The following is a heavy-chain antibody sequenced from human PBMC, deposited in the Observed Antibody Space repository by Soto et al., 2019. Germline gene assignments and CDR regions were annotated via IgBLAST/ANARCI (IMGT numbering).Heavy chain of an antibody. D-gene: IGHD1-26*01. Sequence: QVQLVESGGGVVQPGRSLRLSCAASGFTFSSYAMHWVRQAPGKGLEWVAVISYDGSNKYYADSVKGRFTISRDNSKNTLYQQMNSLRAEDTAVYYCARDGTKGYWGEGTLVTVAS. J-gene: IGHJ4*02. CDR2: ISYDGSNK. CDR1: GFTFSSYA. V-gene: IGHV3-30-3*01. CDR3: ARDGTKGY.